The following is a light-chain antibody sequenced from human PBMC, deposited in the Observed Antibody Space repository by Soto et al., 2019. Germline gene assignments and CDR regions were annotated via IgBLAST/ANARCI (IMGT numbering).Light chain of an antibody. CDR3: SLYTSSGTLYV. CDR2: EVT. V-gene: IGLV2-14*01. J-gene: IGLJ1*01. CDR1: SSDIGGSKY. Sequence: QSVLTQPASLPVSPGQSITISCTGTSSDIGGSKYVSWYQQHPGKAPKLMIYEVTYRPSGVSDRFSGSKSGNTASLTVSGLQAEDEAYYYCSLYTSSGTLYVFGTGPNVTFL.